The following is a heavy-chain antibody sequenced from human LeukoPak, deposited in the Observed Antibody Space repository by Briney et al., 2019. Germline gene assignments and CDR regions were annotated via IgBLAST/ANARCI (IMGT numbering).Heavy chain of an antibody. CDR1: GGTFSSYA. D-gene: IGHD3-10*01. V-gene: IGHV1-69*05. CDR2: IIPIFGTA. CDR3: ARAILWFGELYWFDP. J-gene: IGHJ5*02. Sequence: GASVKVSCKASGGTFSSYAISWVRQAPRQGLEWMGGIIPIFGTANYAQKFQGRVTITTDESTSTAYMELSSLRSEDTAVYYCARAILWFGELYWFDPWGQGTLVTVSS.